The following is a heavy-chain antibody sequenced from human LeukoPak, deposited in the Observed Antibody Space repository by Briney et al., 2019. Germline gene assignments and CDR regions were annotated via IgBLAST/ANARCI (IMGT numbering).Heavy chain of an antibody. V-gene: IGHV4-59*02. D-gene: IGHD4-17*01. CDR3: AREWYGDYGRYFDY. CDR1: GASVSNYY. Sequence: SETLSLTCTVSGASVSNYYWSWIRQPPGKGLEWIGYFSYSGSTNYNPSLKSRVTISVDTSKNQFSLKLSSVTAADTAVYYCAREWYGDYGRYFDYWGQGTLVTVSS. J-gene: IGHJ4*02. CDR2: FSYSGST.